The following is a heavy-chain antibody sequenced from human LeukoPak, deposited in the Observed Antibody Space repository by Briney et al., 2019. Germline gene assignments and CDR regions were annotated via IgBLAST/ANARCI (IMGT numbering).Heavy chain of an antibody. Sequence: PGGSLRLSCAASGFTFSSYGMHWVRQAPGKGLEWVAVISYDGSNKYYADSVKGRFTISRDNSKNTLYLQMNSLRAEDTAVYYCAKVKSRTGGNSPAWEELQYYFDYWGQGTLVTVSS. CDR1: GFTFSSYG. V-gene: IGHV3-30*18. D-gene: IGHD4-23*01. J-gene: IGHJ4*02. CDR2: ISYDGSNK. CDR3: AKVKSRTGGNSPAWEELQYYFDY.